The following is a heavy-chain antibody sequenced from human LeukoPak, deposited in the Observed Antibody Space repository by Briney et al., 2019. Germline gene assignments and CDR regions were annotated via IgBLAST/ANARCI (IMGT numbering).Heavy chain of an antibody. V-gene: IGHV3-30-3*01. J-gene: IGHJ4*02. CDR1: GFTFSSYA. D-gene: IGHD3-22*01. Sequence: GRSLRLSCAASGFTFSSYAMHWVRQAPGKGLEWVAVISYDGSNKYYADSVKGRFTISRDNSKNTLYLQMNSLRAEDTAVYYCAKGPITMIVVVIASSYYFDYWGQGTLVTVSS. CDR2: ISYDGSNK. CDR3: AKGPITMIVVVIASSYYFDY.